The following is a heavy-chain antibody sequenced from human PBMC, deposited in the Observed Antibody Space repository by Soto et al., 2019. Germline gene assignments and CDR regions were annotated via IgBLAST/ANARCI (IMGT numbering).Heavy chain of an antibody. V-gene: IGHV5-51*01. CDR1: GYSFTSYW. J-gene: IGHJ6*02. CDR3: ASHNFFCGGDCNSGGMGV. Sequence: GESLKISCKGSGYSFTSYWIGWVRQMPGKGLEWMGIIYPGDSETRYSPSFQGQVTISADKSISTAYLQWSSLKASDTAVYYCASHNFFCGGDCNSGGMGVWGQGTTVTVSS. CDR2: IYPGDSET. D-gene: IGHD2-21*02.